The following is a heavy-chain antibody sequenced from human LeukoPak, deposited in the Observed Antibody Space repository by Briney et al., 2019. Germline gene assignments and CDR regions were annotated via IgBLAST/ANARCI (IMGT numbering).Heavy chain of an antibody. D-gene: IGHD4-23*01. CDR3: ARDMNTRVTPISYAFDL. J-gene: IGHJ3*01. Sequence: GASVKVSRKASGYTLNNYDISWVRQAPGQGLEWMGWISGYHGVTNFAQNLQGRVTLTTDTSTNTAYMELTSLRSDDTAVYYCARDMNTRVTPISYAFDLWGQRAMGTVSS. CDR1: GYTLNNYD. CDR2: ISGYHGVT. V-gene: IGHV1-18*01.